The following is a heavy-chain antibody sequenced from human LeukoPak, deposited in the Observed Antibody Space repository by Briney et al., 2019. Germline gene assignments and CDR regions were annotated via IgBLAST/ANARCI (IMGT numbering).Heavy chain of an antibody. CDR2: ISSNGGST. CDR3: ARARGYSYSVDYFDY. D-gene: IGHD5-18*01. Sequence: GGSLRLSCAASGFTFSSYSMHWVRQAPGKGLEYVSAISSNGGSTYYANSVKGRFTISRDNSKNTLYLQMGSLRAEDMAVYYCARARGYSYSVDYFDYWGQGTLVTVSS. CDR1: GFTFSSYS. J-gene: IGHJ4*02. V-gene: IGHV3-64*01.